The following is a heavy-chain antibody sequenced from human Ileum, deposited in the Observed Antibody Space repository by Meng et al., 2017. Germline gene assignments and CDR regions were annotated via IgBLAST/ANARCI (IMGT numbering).Heavy chain of an antibody. V-gene: IGHV4-4*03. J-gene: IGHJ4*02. CDR2: ISNSGKN. CDR1: GDSIGNSKW. Sequence: HLQEPGPGLVQAPGTLSLACAVHGDSIGNSKWSSWLRQSPGKVLECIGEISNSGKNFYSPSIKSRVRISLDKYNHQFSLTMTSVTAADTAKYYGARERIRKLGLFDSWGQGTLVTVSS. CDR3: ARERIRKLGLFDS. D-gene: IGHD1-14*01.